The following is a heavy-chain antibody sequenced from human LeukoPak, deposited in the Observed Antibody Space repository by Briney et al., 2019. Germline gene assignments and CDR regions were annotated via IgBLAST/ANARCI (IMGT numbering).Heavy chain of an antibody. D-gene: IGHD3-10*01. CDR1: GFTFSSYE. Sequence: PGGSLRLSCVVSGFTFSSYEMNWVRQAPGMGLEWVSYICSRGSYIYYAESVKGRFTISRDNAKNSLYLRMNSLRAEDTAVYYCARDLYYFGSGSYVPGLPDYWGQGTLVTVSS. CDR3: ARDLYYFGSGSYVPGLPDY. J-gene: IGHJ4*02. CDR2: ICSRGSYI. V-gene: IGHV3-48*03.